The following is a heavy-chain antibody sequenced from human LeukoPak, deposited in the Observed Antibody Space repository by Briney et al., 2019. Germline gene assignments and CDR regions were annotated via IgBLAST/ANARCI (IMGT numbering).Heavy chain of an antibody. CDR2: ISSSSSYI. V-gene: IGHV3-21*01. Sequence: PGGSLRLSCAASGFTLSSYSMNWVRQAPGKGLEWVSSISSSSSYIYYADSVKGRFTISRDNAKNSLYLQMNSLRAEDTAVYYCARDLAAAGDYWGQGTLVTVSS. CDR1: GFTLSSYS. CDR3: ARDLAAAGDY. J-gene: IGHJ4*02. D-gene: IGHD6-13*01.